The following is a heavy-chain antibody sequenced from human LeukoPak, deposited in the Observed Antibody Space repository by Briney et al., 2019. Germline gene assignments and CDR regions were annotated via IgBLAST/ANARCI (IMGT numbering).Heavy chain of an antibody. CDR1: GNSFTSYW. CDR3: ARQSYQLLNYYMDV. D-gene: IGHD2-2*01. Sequence: GESLKISCKGSGNSFTSYWIGWVRQLPGKGLEWMGIIYPGESDTRYSPSFQGQVTISADKSISTAYLQWSSLKASDTAMYYCARQSYQLLNYYMDVWGKGTTVTVSS. V-gene: IGHV5-51*01. J-gene: IGHJ6*03. CDR2: IYPGESDT.